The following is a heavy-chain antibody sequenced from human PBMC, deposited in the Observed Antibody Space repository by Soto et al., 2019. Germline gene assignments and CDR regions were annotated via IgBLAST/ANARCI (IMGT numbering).Heavy chain of an antibody. D-gene: IGHD4-4*01. V-gene: IGHV4-30-4*01. CDR3: VRGGATVNYYYYGMDV. CDR1: GGSISSGDYY. CDR2: IYYSGST. J-gene: IGHJ6*02. Sequence: QVQLQESGPGLVKPSQTLSLTCTVSGGSISSGDYYWSWIRQPPGKGLEWIGYIYYSGSTYYNPSLKSRVTISVDTSKNQFSLKLSSVTAADTAVYYCVRGGATVNYYYYGMDVWGQGTTVTVSS.